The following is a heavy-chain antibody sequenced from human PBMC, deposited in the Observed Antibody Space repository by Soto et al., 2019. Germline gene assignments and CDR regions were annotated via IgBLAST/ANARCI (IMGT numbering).Heavy chain of an antibody. CDR2: ITSTSSAI. Sequence: WGSLRLSCAASGFPVSFYSMNWVRQAPGKGLEWISYITSTSSAINYADSVRGRFTISRDNAMRSLFLHMSSLRDEDTAVYYCARDGKGAAYTHGPYYFDYWGLGTLVTVSS. J-gene: IGHJ4*02. CDR3: ARDGKGAAYTHGPYYFDY. D-gene: IGHD1-1*01. CDR1: GFPVSFYS. V-gene: IGHV3-48*02.